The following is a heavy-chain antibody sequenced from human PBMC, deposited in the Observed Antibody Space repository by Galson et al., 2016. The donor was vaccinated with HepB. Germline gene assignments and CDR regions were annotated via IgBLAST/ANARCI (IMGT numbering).Heavy chain of an antibody. Sequence: SLRPSCAATGFAFSSHGLYWVRQAPGKGLEWVSVIWSDGSNKYYADPVKGRFTNSRDNSKNTLYLQMNSLRAEDTAVYYCAREGHYSAWFVIDYWGQGTLVIVSS. V-gene: IGHV3-33*01. CDR3: AREGHYSAWFVIDY. CDR2: IWSDGSNK. CDR1: GFAFSSHG. J-gene: IGHJ4*02. D-gene: IGHD6-19*01.